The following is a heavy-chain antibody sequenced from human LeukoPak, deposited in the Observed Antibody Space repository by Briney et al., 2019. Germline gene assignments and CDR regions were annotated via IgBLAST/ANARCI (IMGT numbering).Heavy chain of an antibody. CDR1: GGSFSGYY. CDR2: INHSGST. D-gene: IGHD3-10*01. CDR3: ARGGYYSSSGGSNAFDI. J-gene: IGHJ3*02. Sequence: SETLSLTCAVYGGSFSGYYWSWIRQPPGKGLEWIGEINHSGSTNYNPSLKSRVTISVDTSKNQFSLKLSSVTAADTAVYYCARGGYYSSSGGSNAFDIWGQETMVPVSS. V-gene: IGHV4-34*01.